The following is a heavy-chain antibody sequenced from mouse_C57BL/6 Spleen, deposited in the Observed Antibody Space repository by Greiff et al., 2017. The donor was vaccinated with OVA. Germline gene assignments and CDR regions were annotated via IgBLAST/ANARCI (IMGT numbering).Heavy chain of an antibody. CDR3: ARGTGPSYAMDY. V-gene: IGHV2-2*01. Sequence: VQLQQSGPGLVQPSQSLSITCTVSGFSLTSYGVHWVRQSPGKGLEWLGVIWSGGSTDYNAAFISRLSISKDNSKSQVFFKMNSLQADDTAIYYCARGTGPSYAMDYWGQGTSVTVSA. CDR1: GFSLTSYG. CDR2: IWSGGST. D-gene: IGHD3-1*01. J-gene: IGHJ4*01.